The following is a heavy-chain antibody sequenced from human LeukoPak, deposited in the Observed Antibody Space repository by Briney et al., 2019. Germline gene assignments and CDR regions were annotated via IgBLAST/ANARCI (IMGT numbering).Heavy chain of an antibody. CDR2: ISSSGSTI. V-gene: IGHV3-11*01. CDR3: ARGPRGRLGELSLYHFDY. Sequence: GGSLRLSCAASVFTFSDYYMSWIRQARGKGLEGVSYISSSGSTIYYADSVKGRFTISRDNAKNSLYLQMNSLRAEDTAVYYCARGPRGRLGELSLYHFDYWGQGTLVTVSS. J-gene: IGHJ4*02. CDR1: VFTFSDYY. D-gene: IGHD3-16*02.